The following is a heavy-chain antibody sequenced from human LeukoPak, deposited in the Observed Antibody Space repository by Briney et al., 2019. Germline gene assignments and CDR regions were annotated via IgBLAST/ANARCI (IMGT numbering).Heavy chain of an antibody. Sequence: SETLSLTCTASGGSISSYYWSWIRQPAGKGLEWIGRIYTSGSTTYNPSLKTRVTMSVDTSKNQFSLKLSSVTAADTAVYYCARGAYSGYDRMNYYDSSGFQHWGQGTLVTVSS. J-gene: IGHJ1*01. CDR2: IYTSGST. D-gene: IGHD3-22*01. V-gene: IGHV4-4*07. CDR1: GGSISSYY. CDR3: ARGAYSGYDRMNYYDSSGFQH.